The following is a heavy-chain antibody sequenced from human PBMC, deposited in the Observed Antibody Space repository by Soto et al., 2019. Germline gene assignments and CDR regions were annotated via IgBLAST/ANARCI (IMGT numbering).Heavy chain of an antibody. D-gene: IGHD4-4*01. Sequence: QITLKESGPTLMKPTQTLTLTCTFSGFSLSTSVVGVGWIRQPPGKALEWLGLIYWDDDKRYSASVKSRLTVSTDTSRNQVVLTMTNMDPVDTATYYCAHLPHYSNYWFDPWGQGTLVTVSS. J-gene: IGHJ5*02. V-gene: IGHV2-5*02. CDR3: AHLPHYSNYWFDP. CDR1: GFSLSTSVVG. CDR2: IYWDDDK.